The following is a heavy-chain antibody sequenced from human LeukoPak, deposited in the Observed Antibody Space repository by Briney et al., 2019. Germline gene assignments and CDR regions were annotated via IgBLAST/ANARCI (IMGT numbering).Heavy chain of an antibody. CDR2: IGGSGDST. D-gene: IGHD2-2*02. CDR1: GFTFSNHA. V-gene: IGHV3-23*01. Sequence: GGSLRLSCEASGFTFSNHAMTWVRQAPGKGLEWVSAIGGSGDSTYYAASVKGRFTISRDNSKNTLYLQMNSLKAEDTAVYYCAKDLCSTTCYTAYWGQGTLVTVSS. CDR3: AKDLCSTTCYTAY. J-gene: IGHJ4*02.